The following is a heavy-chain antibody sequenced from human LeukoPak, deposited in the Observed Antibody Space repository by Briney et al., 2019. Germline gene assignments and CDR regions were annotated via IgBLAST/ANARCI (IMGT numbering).Heavy chain of an antibody. CDR3: ARDRGVPPVVVAATPWDYWYGMDV. CDR2: ISAYNGNT. Sequence: GASVKVSCKASGYTFTSYGISWVRQAPGQGLEWMGLISAYNGNTNYAQKLQGRVTMTTDTSTSTAYMELRSLRSDDTAVYYCARDRGVPPVVVAATPWDYWYGMDVWGQGTTVTVSS. D-gene: IGHD2-15*01. V-gene: IGHV1-18*01. CDR1: GYTFTSYG. J-gene: IGHJ6*02.